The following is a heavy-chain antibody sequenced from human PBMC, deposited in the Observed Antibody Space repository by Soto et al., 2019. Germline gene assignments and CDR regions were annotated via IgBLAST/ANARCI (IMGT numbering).Heavy chain of an antibody. Sequence: SETLSLTCTVSGGSISSSSYYWGWIRQPPGKGLEWIGSIYYSGSTYYNPSLKSRVTISVDTPKNQFSLKLSSVTAADTAVYYCARIPNEQLGNYYYYYYMDVWGKGTTVTVSS. V-gene: IGHV4-39*01. J-gene: IGHJ6*03. D-gene: IGHD6-13*01. CDR3: ARIPNEQLGNYYYYYYMDV. CDR1: GGSISSSSYY. CDR2: IYYSGST.